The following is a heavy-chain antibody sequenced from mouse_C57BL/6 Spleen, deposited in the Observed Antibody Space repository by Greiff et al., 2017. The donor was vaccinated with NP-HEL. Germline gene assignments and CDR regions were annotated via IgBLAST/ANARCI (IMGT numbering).Heavy chain of an antibody. CDR2: IRNKANNHAT. D-gene: IGHD2-3*01. CDR3: TRRDGYYSYWYFDV. CDR1: GFTFSDAW. Sequence: EVKLEESGGGLVQPGGSMKLSCAASGFTFSDAWMDWVRQSPEKGLEWVAEIRNKANNHATYYAESVKGRFTISRDDSKSSVYLQMNSLRAEDTGIYYCTRRDGYYSYWYFDVWGTGTTVTVSS. J-gene: IGHJ1*03. V-gene: IGHV6-6*01.